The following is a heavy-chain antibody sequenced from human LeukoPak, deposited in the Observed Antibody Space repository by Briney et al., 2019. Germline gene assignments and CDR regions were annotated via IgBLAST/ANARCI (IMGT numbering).Heavy chain of an antibody. D-gene: IGHD3-10*01. CDR1: GFTFSNAW. J-gene: IGHJ6*04. CDR3: TKVVMQLLWFSYGMDV. V-gene: IGHV3-15*01. CDR2: IKSKTDGGTT. Sequence: GGSLRLSCAASGFTFSNAWMSWVRQAPGKGLEWVGRIKSKTDGGTTDYAAHVKGRFTISRDDSKNTLYLQMNSLKTEDTAVYYCTKVVMQLLWFSYGMDVWGKGTTVTVSS.